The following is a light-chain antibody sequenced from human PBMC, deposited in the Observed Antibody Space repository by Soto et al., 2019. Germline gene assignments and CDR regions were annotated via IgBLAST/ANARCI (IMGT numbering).Light chain of an antibody. Sequence: EIVLTQSPATLSLSPGERATLSCRASQYVSNYLAWYQQKPGQAPRLLIYDGSNRATGIPARFSGSGSGTDFPLTISRLEAEDFAVYYRQRSNWPGLTFGGGTKVEIK. CDR1: QYVSNY. J-gene: IGKJ4*01. CDR3: RQRSNWPGLT. V-gene: IGKV3-11*01. CDR2: DGS.